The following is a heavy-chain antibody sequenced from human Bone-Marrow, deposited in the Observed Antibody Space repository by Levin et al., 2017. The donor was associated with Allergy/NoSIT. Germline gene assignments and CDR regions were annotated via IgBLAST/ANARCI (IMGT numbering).Heavy chain of an antibody. CDR2: ISGSGGST. CDR1: GFTFSSYA. CDR3: AKDGCSGGSCHWMDV. Sequence: GESLKISCAASGFTFSSYAMSWVRQAPGKGLEWVSAISGSGGSTYYADSVKGRFTISRDNSKNTLYLQMNSLRAEDTAVYYCAKDGCSGGSCHWMDVWGQGTTVTVSS. V-gene: IGHV3-23*01. D-gene: IGHD2-15*01. J-gene: IGHJ6*02.